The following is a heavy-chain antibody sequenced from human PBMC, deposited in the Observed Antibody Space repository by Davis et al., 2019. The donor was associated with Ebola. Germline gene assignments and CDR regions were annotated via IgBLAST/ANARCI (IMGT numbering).Heavy chain of an antibody. CDR3: ARLDYGGNWFDP. CDR2: IYYSGST. J-gene: IGHJ5*02. CDR1: GGSISSGGYY. Sequence: PSETLSLTCTVSGGSISSGGYYWGWIRQHPGKGLEWIGYIYYSGSTYYNPSLKSRVTISVETSKNQFSLKLSSVTAADTAVYYCARLDYGGNWFDPWGQGTLVTVSS. V-gene: IGHV4-31*03. D-gene: IGHD4-23*01.